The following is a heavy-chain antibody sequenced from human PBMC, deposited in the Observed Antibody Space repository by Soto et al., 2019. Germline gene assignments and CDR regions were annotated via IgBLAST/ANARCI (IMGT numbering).Heavy chain of an antibody. D-gene: IGHD4-17*01. J-gene: IGHJ1*01. Sequence: QVQLVQSGAEVKKPGASVKVSCKASGYAFTSYAMHWVRQSPGQRLDWMGWINGGNGNTKYSQKLQGRVTITRDTSASTAYMELSSMRSEDTAVYYCARATTGTPDSFPHWGQGTLVNVCS. CDR2: INGGNGNT. CDR1: GYAFTSYA. V-gene: IGHV1-3*01. CDR3: ARATTGTPDSFPH.